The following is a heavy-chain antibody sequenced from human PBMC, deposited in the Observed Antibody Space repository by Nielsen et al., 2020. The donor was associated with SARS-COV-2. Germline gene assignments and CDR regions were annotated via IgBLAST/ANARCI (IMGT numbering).Heavy chain of an antibody. D-gene: IGHD1-14*01. Sequence: GESLKISCAASGFAFSSYSMNWVRQAPGKGLEWVSDISSGSRQADYADSVKGRFTISRDNAKNSLYLRMNSLRAEDTAIYYCARDREPGYNAVDYWGQGTLVTVSS. CDR2: ISSGSRQA. CDR1: GFAFSSYS. J-gene: IGHJ4*02. V-gene: IGHV3-48*01. CDR3: ARDREPGYNAVDY.